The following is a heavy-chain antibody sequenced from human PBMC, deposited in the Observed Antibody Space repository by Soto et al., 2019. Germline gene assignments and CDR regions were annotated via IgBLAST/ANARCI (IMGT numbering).Heavy chain of an antibody. CDR2: LYSSGST. Sequence: EVQLVESGGGLIQPGGSLRLSCAASGFTFTGNDMHWVRQAPGKGLEWVSLLYSSGSTYYADSVKGRFTISRDNSKNTLYLQMSSLRAEDTAVYYCATRPLLPGAPWGQGTMVTVSS. J-gene: IGHJ3*01. CDR1: GFTFTGND. CDR3: ATRPLLPGAP. D-gene: IGHD3-22*01. V-gene: IGHV3-53*01.